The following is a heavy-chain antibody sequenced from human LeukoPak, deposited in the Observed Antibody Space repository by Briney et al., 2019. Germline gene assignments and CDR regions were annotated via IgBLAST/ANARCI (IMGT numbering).Heavy chain of an antibody. CDR2: IYSGGST. Sequence: GGSLRLSCAASGFTVSSNYMSWVRQAPGKGLEWVSVIYSGGSTYYADSVKGRFTISRDNSKNTLYLQMNSLRAEDTAVYYCAKVKKNLDLEYDYWGQGTLVTVSS. CDR3: AKVKKNLDLEYDY. J-gene: IGHJ4*02. D-gene: IGHD3-3*01. CDR1: GFTVSSNY. V-gene: IGHV3-53*01.